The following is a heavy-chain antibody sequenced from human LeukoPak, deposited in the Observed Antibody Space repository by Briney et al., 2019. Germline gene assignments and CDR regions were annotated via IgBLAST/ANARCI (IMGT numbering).Heavy chain of an antibody. CDR3: IRDFRSADL. V-gene: IGHV3-64*04. CDR2: ISSNGGST. Sequence: PGGSLRLSCSASGFTFSNYAMHWVRQAPGKGLEYVSAISSNGGSTYYADSVKGRFTISRDNAKNTVYLEMNSLSVEDTATYYCIRDFRSADLWGQGTLVTVTS. CDR1: GFTFSNYA. J-gene: IGHJ5*02.